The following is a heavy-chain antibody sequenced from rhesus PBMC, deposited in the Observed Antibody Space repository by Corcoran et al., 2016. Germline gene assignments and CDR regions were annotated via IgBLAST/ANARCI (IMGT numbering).Heavy chain of an antibody. CDR1: GGSISGYY. V-gene: IGHV4S11*01. CDR2: IYGSGRTT. Sequence: QVQLQESGPGLVKPSETLSLTCTVSGGSISGYYWNWIRQPPGKGLEWIGNIYGSGRTTNYNPSLKSRVTLSVDTSKNQLSLKLSSVTAADTAVYYCARRFDYWGQGVLVTVSS. CDR3: ARRFDY. J-gene: IGHJ4*01.